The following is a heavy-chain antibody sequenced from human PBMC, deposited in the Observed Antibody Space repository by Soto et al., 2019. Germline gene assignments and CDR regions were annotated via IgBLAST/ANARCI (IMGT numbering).Heavy chain of an antibody. D-gene: IGHD5-18*01. J-gene: IGHJ4*02. CDR1: GYSFTAYW. V-gene: IGHV5-10-1*01. Sequence: GESLKISCQASGYSFTAYWITWVRQMPGKGLEWMATIDPSDSYVDYSPSFRGHVTFSVDRSITTVYLQWNSLKASDSAMYFCTRRERYSFYQFDFWGQGALVTVSS. CDR3: TRRERYSFYQFDF. CDR2: IDPSDSYV.